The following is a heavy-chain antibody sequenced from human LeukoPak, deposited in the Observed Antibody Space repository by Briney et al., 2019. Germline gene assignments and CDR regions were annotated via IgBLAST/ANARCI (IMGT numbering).Heavy chain of an antibody. D-gene: IGHD6-13*01. V-gene: IGHV3-23*01. CDR3: AHISSSWPDY. CDR2: MTGSGGST. Sequence: PGGSLRLSCAASGFTFSSYAMNWVRQAPGKGLEWVSGMTGSGGSTYYADSVKGRFTISRDNLKNMLYLQMNSLRAEDTAVYYCAHISSSWPDYWGQGTLVTVSS. CDR1: GFTFSSYA. J-gene: IGHJ4*02.